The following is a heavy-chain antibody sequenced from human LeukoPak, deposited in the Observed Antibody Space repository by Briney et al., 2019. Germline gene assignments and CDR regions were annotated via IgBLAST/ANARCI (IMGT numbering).Heavy chain of an antibody. Sequence: GGSLRLSCAASGFTFSTYWMSWVRQAPGKGLEWVANIKQDGSEKDYVDSVKGRFTISRDNAKNSLYLQMNSLRAEDTGVYYCARGDTQSKYRQFDSWGQGSLVIVSS. CDR1: GFTFSTYW. CDR3: ARGDTQSKYRQFDS. J-gene: IGHJ4*02. V-gene: IGHV3-7*04. CDR2: IKQDGSEK. D-gene: IGHD3-16*02.